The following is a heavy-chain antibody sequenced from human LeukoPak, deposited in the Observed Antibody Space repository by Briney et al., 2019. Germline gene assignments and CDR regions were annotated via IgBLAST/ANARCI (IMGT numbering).Heavy chain of an antibody. Sequence: SETLSLTCTVSGGSFSSYYWSWIRQPPGKGLEWIGYIYYSGSTNYNPSLKSRVTISVDTSKNQFSLKLSSVTAADTAVYYCARPDYGDYLDAFDIWGQGTMVTVSS. CDR2: IYYSGST. J-gene: IGHJ3*02. D-gene: IGHD4-17*01. V-gene: IGHV4-59*08. CDR3: ARPDYGDYLDAFDI. CDR1: GGSFSSYY.